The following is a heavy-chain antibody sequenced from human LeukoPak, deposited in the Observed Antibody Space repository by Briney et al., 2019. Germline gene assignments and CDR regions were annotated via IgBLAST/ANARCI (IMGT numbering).Heavy chain of an antibody. CDR1: GSRFTSYW. CDR3: ARLPTRFLEWLSWYYFDY. J-gene: IGHJ4*02. CDR2: IYPGDSDT. D-gene: IGHD3-3*01. V-gene: IGHV5-51*01. Sequence: PGASLKISCKGSGSRFTSYWIGWVRQLPGKGLEWMGIIYPGDSDTRYNPSFQGQVTISADKSISTAYLQWSSLKASDTAMYYCARLPTRFLEWLSWYYFDYWGQGTLVTVSS.